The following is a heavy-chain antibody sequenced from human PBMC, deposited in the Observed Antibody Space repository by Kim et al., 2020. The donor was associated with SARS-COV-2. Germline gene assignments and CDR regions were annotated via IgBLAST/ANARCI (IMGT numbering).Heavy chain of an antibody. CDR2: IWYHGGNT. CDR3: AREESGYSYGCNI. D-gene: IGHD5-18*01. CDR1: GFTFNNYG. Sequence: GGSLRLSCSASGFTFNNYGMHWVRQAPGKGLEWVAFIWYHGGNTYYADSVKGRFTISRDNSKNTLYLQMNSLRAEDTAVYYCAREESGYSYGCNIWGQGT. V-gene: IGHV3-33*01. J-gene: IGHJ3*02.